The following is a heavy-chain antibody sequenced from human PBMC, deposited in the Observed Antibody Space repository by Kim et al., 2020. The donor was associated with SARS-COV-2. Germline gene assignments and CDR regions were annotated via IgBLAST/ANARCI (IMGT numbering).Heavy chain of an antibody. CDR2: INSDGSST. J-gene: IGHJ6*02. V-gene: IGHV3-74*01. CDR3: ARVDAPPMVRGALYYYYGMDV. Sequence: GGSLRLSCAASGFTFSSYWMHWVRQAPGKGLVWVSRINSDGSSTSYADSVKGRFTISRDNAKNTLYLQMNSLRAEDTAVYYCARVDAPPMVRGALYYYYGMDVWGQGTTVTVSS. D-gene: IGHD3-10*01. CDR1: GFTFSSYW.